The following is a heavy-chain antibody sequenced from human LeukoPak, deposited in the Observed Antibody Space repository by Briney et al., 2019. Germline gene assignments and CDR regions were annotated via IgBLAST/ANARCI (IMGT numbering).Heavy chain of an antibody. CDR3: ARDEDYGSGSRAFDY. CDR2: IHPDSGGT. V-gene: IGHV1-2*02. J-gene: IGHJ4*02. D-gene: IGHD3-10*01. CDR1: GYTFTGYQ. Sequence: ASVKVSCKASGYTFTGYQVYWVRQAPGQGLEWMGWIHPDSGGTNYAQKFQGRVTMSRDTSISTAYMELSRLGSDDTAVYYCARDEDYGSGSRAFDYWGQGTLVTVSS.